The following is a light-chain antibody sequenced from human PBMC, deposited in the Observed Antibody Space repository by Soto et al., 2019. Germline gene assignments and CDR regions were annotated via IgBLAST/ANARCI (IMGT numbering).Light chain of an antibody. V-gene: IGKV3-20*01. J-gene: IGKJ1*01. CDR1: QSVCSRC. CDR2: GAS. Sequence: EIVLTQSPGTLSLSPGEGGTLSCRASQSVCSRCLAWYQQKPGQAPRLLIFGASSRATGIPDTFSGSGSGRGLSLTISRLEHEDSEGYYCQHYGSTPWTFGRGTKVDI. CDR3: QHYGSTPWT.